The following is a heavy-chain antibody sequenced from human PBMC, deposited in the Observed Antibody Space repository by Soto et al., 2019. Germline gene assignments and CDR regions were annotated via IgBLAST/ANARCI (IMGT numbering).Heavy chain of an antibody. CDR1: GGSISNYY. D-gene: IGHD6-6*01. CDR2: MYYSGST. CDR3: ARGLKSSTRWFDP. V-gene: IGHV4-59*12. Sequence: SETLPLTCTVSGGSISNYYWSWIRQPPGKGLEWIAYMYYSGSTNYNPSLKSRVTISVDTSKNQFSLKLSSVTAADTAVYYCARGLKSSTRWFDPWGQGTLVTVSS. J-gene: IGHJ5*02.